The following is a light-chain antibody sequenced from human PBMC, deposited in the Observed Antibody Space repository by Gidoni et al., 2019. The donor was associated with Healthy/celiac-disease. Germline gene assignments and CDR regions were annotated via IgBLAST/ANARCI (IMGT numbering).Light chain of an antibody. V-gene: IGKV3-11*01. CDR2: DAS. CDR1: QGVSSY. J-gene: IGKJ4*01. CDR3: QQRSNWLALT. Sequence: EIVLTQSPATLSLSPGVRATLSCRASQGVSSYLAWYQQKPGQAPRLLIYDASNRATGIPARCSGSGSGTDFTLTISSLEPEDFAVYYCQQRSNWLALTFGGGTKVEIK.